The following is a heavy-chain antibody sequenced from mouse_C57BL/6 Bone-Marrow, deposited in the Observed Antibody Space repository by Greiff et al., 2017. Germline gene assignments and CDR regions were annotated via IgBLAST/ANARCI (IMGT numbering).Heavy chain of an antibody. CDR3: ARDYGSSTSGVPYWYFDV. CDR1: GYTFTNYW. J-gene: IGHJ1*03. V-gene: IGHV1-63*01. D-gene: IGHD1-1*01. CDR2: IYPGGGYT. Sequence: VQLQQSGAELVRPGTSVKMSCKASGYTFTNYWIGWAKQRPGHGLEWIGDIYPGGGYTNYNEKFKGKAKLTADKSSSTAYMQFSSLTSEDSAIYYCARDYGSSTSGVPYWYFDVWGTGTTVTVSS.